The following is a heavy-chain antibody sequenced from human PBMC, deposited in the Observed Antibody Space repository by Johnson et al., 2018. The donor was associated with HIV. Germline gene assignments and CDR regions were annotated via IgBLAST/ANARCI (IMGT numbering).Heavy chain of an antibody. D-gene: IGHD3-16*01. CDR2: ITQDGSET. J-gene: IGHJ3*02. V-gene: IGHV3-7*04. Sequence: VKLVESGGGLVQPGGSLRLSCAASGITFSSYWMSWVRQAPGKGLEWVANITQDGSETYSVDSVKGRFTLSRDNARSSLFLQMNSLRVEDTAIYYCARGRGALDIWGQGTMVTVSS. CDR3: ARGRGALDI. CDR1: GITFSSYW.